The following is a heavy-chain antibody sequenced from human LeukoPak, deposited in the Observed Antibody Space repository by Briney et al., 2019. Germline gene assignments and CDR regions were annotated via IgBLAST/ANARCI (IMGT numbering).Heavy chain of an antibody. CDR1: GFTFSTYW. V-gene: IGHV3-7*01. Sequence: PGGSLRLSCAASGFTFSTYWMSWVCQAPGKGLEWVANIKEDGSDRFCVDSVKGRFTISRDNAKNSLYLQMNDLRDEDTAVYYCARGRWLPKYYYMDVWGKGTTVTVSS. D-gene: IGHD6-19*01. CDR2: IKEDGSDR. J-gene: IGHJ6*03. CDR3: ARGRWLPKYYYMDV.